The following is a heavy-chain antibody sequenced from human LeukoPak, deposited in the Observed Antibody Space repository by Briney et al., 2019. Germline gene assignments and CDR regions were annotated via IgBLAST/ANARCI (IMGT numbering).Heavy chain of an antibody. V-gene: IGHV4-39*02. Sequence: SETLSLTCAVSGGSISSSSYYWGWIRQPPGKGLEWIGSIYYSGSSYYNPSLKSRVTISVDTSKNQFSLKLSSVTAADTAVYYCARELVVVPAAIPEGWFDPWGQGTLVTVSS. CDR3: ARELVVVPAAIPEGWFDP. CDR2: IYYSGSS. D-gene: IGHD2-2*01. J-gene: IGHJ5*02. CDR1: GGSISSSSYY.